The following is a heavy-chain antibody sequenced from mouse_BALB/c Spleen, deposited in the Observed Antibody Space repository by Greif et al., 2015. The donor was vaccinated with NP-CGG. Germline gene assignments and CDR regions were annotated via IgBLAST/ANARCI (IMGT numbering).Heavy chain of an antibody. J-gene: IGHJ4*01. CDR3: ARCYGSYVYAMNY. V-gene: IGHV1S82*01. CDR1: GYSFTSYW. CDR2: IHPSDSET. D-gene: IGHD2-1*01. Sequence: GQLPQSGAELVRPGASVKLSFKASGYSFTSYWMNWVKQRPGQGLEWIGMIHPSDSETRLNQKFKDKATLTVDKSSNTAYMQHSRPTPEYSTVYYNARCYGSYVYAMNYWGQGTSVNVSS.